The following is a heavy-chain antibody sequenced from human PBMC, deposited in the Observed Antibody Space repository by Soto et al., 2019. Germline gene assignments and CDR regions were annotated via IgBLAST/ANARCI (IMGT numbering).Heavy chain of an antibody. D-gene: IGHD4-17*01. CDR3: ARNGDNYSRGVFDY. CDR1: GGSMDNYY. V-gene: IGHV4-59*01. J-gene: IGHJ4*02. Sequence: PSETLSLTCTVSGGSMDNYYWSWVRQSPGKGLEWIGYIFYRGNTNYRPSLRSRVTMSVDTSKNQFSLKLSSVSAADTAVYYCARNGDNYSRGVFDYWGQGSLVTVSS. CDR2: IFYRGNT.